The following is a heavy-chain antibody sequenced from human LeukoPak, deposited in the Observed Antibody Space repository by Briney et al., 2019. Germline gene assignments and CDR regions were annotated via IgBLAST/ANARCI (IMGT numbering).Heavy chain of an antibody. CDR3: ARDSPALAFDI. V-gene: IGHV3-64*02. CDR2: ISSSGNST. J-gene: IGHJ3*02. Sequence: SGGSLRLSCAASGFTFSIYAMHWVRQAPGKGLEYVSAISSSGNSTCYADSVKGRFTISRDNSKNTLYLQMVSLRADDMAVYYCARDSPALAFDIWGQGTMLTVSS. CDR1: GFTFSIYA.